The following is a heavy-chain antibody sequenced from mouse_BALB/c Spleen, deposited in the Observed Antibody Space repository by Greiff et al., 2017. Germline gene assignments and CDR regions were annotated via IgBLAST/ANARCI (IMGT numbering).Heavy chain of an antibody. CDR2: INPSNGRT. J-gene: IGHJ4*01. V-gene: IGHV1S81*02. Sequence: QVQLQQPGAELVKPGASVKLSCKASGYTFTSYWMHWVKQRPGQGLEWIGEINPSNGRTNYNEKFKSKATLTVDKSSSTAYMQLSSLTSEDSAVYFCARGPDYYGSTGYAMDYWGQGTSVTVSS. CDR1: GYTFTSYW. CDR3: ARGPDYYGSTGYAMDY. D-gene: IGHD1-1*01.